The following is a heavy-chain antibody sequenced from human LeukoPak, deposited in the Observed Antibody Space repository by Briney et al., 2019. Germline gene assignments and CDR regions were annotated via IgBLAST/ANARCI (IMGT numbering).Heavy chain of an antibody. D-gene: IGHD5-18*01. V-gene: IGHV3-30-3*01. CDR1: GFTFNTFA. CDR2: ISYDGDKQ. Sequence: GRSLRLSCAATGFTFNTFAMHWVRQAPGKGLEWLGLISYDGDKQIYPASVKGRFTISGDNSKNSLYLQMNSLRTEDTALYYCAKDLYSYGPRTGSGGFDPWGQGTLVTVSS. CDR3: AKDLYSYGPRTGSGGFDP. J-gene: IGHJ5*02.